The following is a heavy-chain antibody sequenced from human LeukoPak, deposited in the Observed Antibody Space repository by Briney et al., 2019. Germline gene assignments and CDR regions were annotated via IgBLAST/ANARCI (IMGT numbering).Heavy chain of an antibody. Sequence: SETLSLTCAVYGGSFSGYYWSWIRQPPRKGLEWIGEINHSGSTNYNPSLKSRVTISVDTSKNQFSLKLSSVTAADTAVYYCARATYGDNPLDYWGQGTLVTVSS. CDR2: INHSGST. CDR1: GGSFSGYY. V-gene: IGHV4-34*01. J-gene: IGHJ4*02. D-gene: IGHD4-17*01. CDR3: ARATYGDNPLDY.